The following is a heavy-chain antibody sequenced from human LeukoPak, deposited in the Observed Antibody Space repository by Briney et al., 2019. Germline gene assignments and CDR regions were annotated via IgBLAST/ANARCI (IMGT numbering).Heavy chain of an antibody. V-gene: IGHV4-39*01. J-gene: IGHJ5*02. Sequence: GSLRLSCAASGFTFSDYYMSWIRQPPGKGLEWIGSIYYSGSTYYNPSLKGRGTMSVDTSNNQFSLKLTSATATDTAVYYCVRLFYYDSRGPPSWGQGTLVTVSS. CDR2: IYYSGST. CDR3: VRLFYYDSRGPPS. CDR1: GFTFSDYY. D-gene: IGHD3-22*01.